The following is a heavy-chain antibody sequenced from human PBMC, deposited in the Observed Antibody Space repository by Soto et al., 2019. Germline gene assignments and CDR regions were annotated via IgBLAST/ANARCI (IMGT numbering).Heavy chain of an antibody. CDR1: GYTFTRYC. CDR2: ISAYNGKT. V-gene: IGHV1-18*01. J-gene: IGHJ6*03. Sequence: QVQLVQSGAEVKKPGASVKVSCKASGYTFTRYCINWVRQAPGQGPEWMGWISAYNGKTNYAQNLQGRVTMTTDTSTITAYMELSSLRSDDTAVYFCERAGETGTNWNDLFFYYRNVWGKGTTVTVSS. CDR3: ERAGETGTNWNDLFFYYRNV. D-gene: IGHD1-20*01.